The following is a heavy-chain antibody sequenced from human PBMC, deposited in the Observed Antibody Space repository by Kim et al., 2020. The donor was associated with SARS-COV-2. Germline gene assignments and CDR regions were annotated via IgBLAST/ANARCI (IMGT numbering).Heavy chain of an antibody. CDR2: INTNTGNP. Sequence: ASVKVSCKASGYTFTSYAMNWVRQAPGQGLEWMGWINTNTGNPTYAQGFTGRFVFSLDTSVSTAYLQISSLKDEDTAVYYCARESCSGGSCYDENDAFDIWGQGTMVTVSS. D-gene: IGHD2-15*01. CDR1: GYTFTSYA. CDR3: ARESCSGGSCYDENDAFDI. V-gene: IGHV7-4-1*02. J-gene: IGHJ3*02.